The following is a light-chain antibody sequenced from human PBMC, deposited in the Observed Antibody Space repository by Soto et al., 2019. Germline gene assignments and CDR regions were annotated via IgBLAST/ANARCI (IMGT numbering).Light chain of an antibody. V-gene: IGLV2-14*04. CDR2: DVV. Sequence: CSSRGSPIHIKKNRTSSDVGAYNYVSWYQQYPGKAPKLIIYDVVKRPSGISNRFSGSKSGNTASLTISGLQAEDEAVYYCASYGTGSTLYVLGTVTKVTVL. J-gene: IGLJ1*01. CDR3: ASYGTGSTLYV. CDR1: SSDVGAYNY.